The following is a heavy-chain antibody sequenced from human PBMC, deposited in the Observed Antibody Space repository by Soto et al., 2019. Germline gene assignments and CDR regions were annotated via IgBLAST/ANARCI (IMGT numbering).Heavy chain of an antibody. CDR2: IIPILGIA. V-gene: IGHV1-69*02. D-gene: IGHD2-2*01. J-gene: IGHJ5*02. CDR1: GGTFSSYT. CDR3: AGGSIGYCSSTSCRNWFDP. Sequence: QVQLVQSGAAVKKPGSSVKVSCKASGGTFSSYTISWVRQAPGQGLEWMGRIIPILGIANYAQKFQGRVTITADKSTSTAYMELSSLRSEDTAVYYCAGGSIGYCSSTSCRNWFDPWGQGTLVTVSS.